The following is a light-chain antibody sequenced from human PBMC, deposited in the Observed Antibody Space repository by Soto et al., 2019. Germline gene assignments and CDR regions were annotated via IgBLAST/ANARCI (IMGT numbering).Light chain of an antibody. Sequence: QSVLTQPPSVSGAPGQRVTISCTGSSSNIGTDYDVHWYQQLPGTAPKLLIYGNSNRPSGVPDRFSGSKSGTSASLAITGLQAEDEADYYCQSYDSSLSGCVFGTGTNHTVL. J-gene: IGLJ1*01. CDR2: GNS. V-gene: IGLV1-40*01. CDR1: SSNIGTDYD. CDR3: QSYDSSLSGCV.